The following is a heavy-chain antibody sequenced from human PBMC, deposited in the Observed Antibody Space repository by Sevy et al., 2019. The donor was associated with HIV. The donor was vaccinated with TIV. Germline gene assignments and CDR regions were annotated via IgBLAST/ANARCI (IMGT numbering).Heavy chain of an antibody. CDR3: SSQRTIAVAGDYFDY. CDR2: IRSRAKTYAT. D-gene: IGHD6-19*01. V-gene: IGHV3-73*01. J-gene: IGHJ4*02. Sequence: GGSLRLSCAASGFTFTGSTMYWVRQASGKGLEWVARIRSRAKTYATAYAASEKGRFTISRDDSRNTAYLQMNSLKTEDTAVYYCSSQRTIAVAGDYFDYWGQGTLVTVSS. CDR1: GFTFTGST.